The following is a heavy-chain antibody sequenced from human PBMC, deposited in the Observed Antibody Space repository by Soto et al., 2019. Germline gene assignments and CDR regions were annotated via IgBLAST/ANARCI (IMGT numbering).Heavy chain of an antibody. D-gene: IGHD4-17*01. V-gene: IGHV3-11*06. Sequence: QVQLVESGGGLVKPGGSLRLSCAASGFTFSDYYMSWIRQAPGKGLEWVSYISSSSSYTNYADSVKGRFTISRDNAKNSLYLQMNSLRAEDTAVYYCARGLSVTSPFDYWGQGTLVTVSS. J-gene: IGHJ4*02. CDR1: GFTFSDYY. CDR3: ARGLSVTSPFDY. CDR2: ISSSSSYT.